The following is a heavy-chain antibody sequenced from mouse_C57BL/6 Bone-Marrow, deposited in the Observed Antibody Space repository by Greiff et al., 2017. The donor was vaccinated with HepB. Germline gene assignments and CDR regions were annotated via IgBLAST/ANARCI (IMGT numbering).Heavy chain of an antibody. J-gene: IGHJ2*01. CDR2: IHPNSGST. CDR3: TSRGIYDYALYY. Sequence: QVQLQQPGAELVKPGASVKLSCKASGYTFTSYWMHWVKQRPGQGLEWIGMIHPNSGSTNYNEKFTSKATLTVDKCSSTAYMQLSSLTSEDSAVYYCTSRGIYDYALYYWGQGTTLTDSS. V-gene: IGHV1-64*01. CDR1: GYTFTSYW. D-gene: IGHD2-4*01.